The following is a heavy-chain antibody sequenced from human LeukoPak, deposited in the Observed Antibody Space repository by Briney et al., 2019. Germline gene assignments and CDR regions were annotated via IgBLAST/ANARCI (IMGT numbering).Heavy chain of an antibody. CDR3: ASGGYDSSGYT. Sequence: PGGSLRLSCAASGFTVSSNYMSWIRQPPGKGLEWIGYIYYSGSTNYNPSLKSRVTISVDTSKNQFSLKLSSVTAADTAVYYCASGGYDSSGYTWGQGTLVTVSS. V-gene: IGHV4-59*02. J-gene: IGHJ4*02. CDR2: IYYSGST. CDR1: GFTVSSNY. D-gene: IGHD3-22*01.